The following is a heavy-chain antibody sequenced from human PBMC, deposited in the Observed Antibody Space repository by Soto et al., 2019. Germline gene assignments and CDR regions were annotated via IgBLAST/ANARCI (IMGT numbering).Heavy chain of an antibody. Sequence: GESLKISCKGVGYSFTTYWIEWVRQMPGKGLELMGIIYPGDSDTRYRPSFQGQVTISADKSIGTAYLQWDSLKASDTAMYYCARHSGYSSGRKYNHCGMDVCGKAPTVTLS. CDR2: IYPGDSDT. CDR3: ARHSGYSSGRKYNHCGMDV. CDR1: GYSFTTYW. V-gene: IGHV5-51*01. D-gene: IGHD6-19*01. J-gene: IGHJ6*04.